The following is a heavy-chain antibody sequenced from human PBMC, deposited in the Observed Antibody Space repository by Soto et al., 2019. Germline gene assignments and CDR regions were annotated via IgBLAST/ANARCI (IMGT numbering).Heavy chain of an antibody. D-gene: IGHD3-9*01. V-gene: IGHV3-48*01. CDR3: ARDSPSDWLFRIPRLDDY. Sequence: GGSLRLSCAASGFTFSSYSMNWVRQAPGKGLEWVSYISSSSSTIYYADSMKGRFTISRDNAKNSLYLQMNSLRAEDTAVYYCARDSPSDWLFRIPRLDDYWGQGTLVTVSS. CDR1: GFTFSSYS. CDR2: ISSSSSTI. J-gene: IGHJ4*02.